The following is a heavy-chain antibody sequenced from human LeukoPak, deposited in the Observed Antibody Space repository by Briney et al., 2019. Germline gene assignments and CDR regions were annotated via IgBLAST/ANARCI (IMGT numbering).Heavy chain of an antibody. CDR3: AKDWYCSSTSCYRSDSYYYYGMDV. J-gene: IGHJ6*02. CDR2: ISDSGGST. V-gene: IGHV3-23*01. Sequence: PGGSLRLSCAASGFTFSSYAMSWVRQAAGKGLEWVSAISDSGGSTYYADSVKGRFTISRDNSKNTLYLQMSSLRAEDTAVYYCAKDWYCSSTSCYRSDSYYYYGMDVWGQGTTVTVSS. CDR1: GFTFSSYA. D-gene: IGHD2-2*02.